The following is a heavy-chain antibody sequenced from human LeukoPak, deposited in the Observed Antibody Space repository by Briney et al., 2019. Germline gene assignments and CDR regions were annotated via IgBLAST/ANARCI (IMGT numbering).Heavy chain of an antibody. CDR2: INHSGST. V-gene: IGHV4-38-2*02. Sequence: SETLSLTCTVSGYSISSGYYWSWIRQPPGKGLEWIGEINHSGSTNYNPSLKSRVTISVDTSKNQFSLKLSSVTAADTAVYYCARGTTPGYSGHGGALDAFDIWGQGTVVTVSS. CDR1: GYSISSGYY. J-gene: IGHJ3*02. CDR3: ARGTTPGYSGHGGALDAFDI. D-gene: IGHD5-12*01.